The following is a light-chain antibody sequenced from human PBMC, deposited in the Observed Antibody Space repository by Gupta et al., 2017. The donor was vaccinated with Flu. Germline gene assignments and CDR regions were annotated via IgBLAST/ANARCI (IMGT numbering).Light chain of an antibody. CDR1: ALPMKY. J-gene: IGLJ2*01. CDR2: KDN. CDR3: LSEDSSSTVI. Sequence: LGQMARITCSGEALPMKYAYWYQQKPGHDPGLGRYKDNERPSGIPERFSGSSSGKIVTLTISGVQAEDEADYYCLSEDSSSTVIFAGGTKLTVI. V-gene: IGLV3-16*01.